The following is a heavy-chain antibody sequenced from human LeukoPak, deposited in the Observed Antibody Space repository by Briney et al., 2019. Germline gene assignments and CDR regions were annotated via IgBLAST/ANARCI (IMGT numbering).Heavy chain of an antibody. CDR3: ARLSYSGSPSRLFRFDP. Sequence: PSETLSLTCAVYGGSFSGYYWSWIRQPPGRGLEWIGEINHSGSTNYNPSLKSRVTISVDTSKNQFSLKLSSVTAADTAVYYCARLSYSGSPSRLFRFDPWGQGTLVTVSS. V-gene: IGHV4-34*01. CDR1: GGSFSGYY. CDR2: INHSGST. D-gene: IGHD1-26*01. J-gene: IGHJ5*02.